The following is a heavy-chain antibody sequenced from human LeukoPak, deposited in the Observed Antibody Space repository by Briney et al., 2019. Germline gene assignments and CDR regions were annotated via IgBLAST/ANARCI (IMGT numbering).Heavy chain of an antibody. CDR1: GGTFSSYA. J-gene: IGHJ5*02. Sequence: ASVKVSCKASGGTFSSYAISWVRQAPGQGLEWMGGIIPIFGTANYAQEFQGRVTITTDESTNTAYMELSSLRSEDTAVYYCARRPPAIIIMVGGVPPLGFDPWGQGTLVTVSP. V-gene: IGHV1-69*05. CDR3: ARRPPAIIIMVGGVPPLGFDP. CDR2: IIPIFGTA. D-gene: IGHD3-10*01.